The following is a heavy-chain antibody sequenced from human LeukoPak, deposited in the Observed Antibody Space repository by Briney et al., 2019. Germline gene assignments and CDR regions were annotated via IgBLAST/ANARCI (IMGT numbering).Heavy chain of an antibody. J-gene: IGHJ4*02. D-gene: IGHD2-2*01. Sequence: GSLRLSCAASGFTFSSYAMSWVRQAPGKGLEWVSAISGSGGSTYYADSVKGRFTISRDNSKNTLYLQMNSLRAEDTAVYYCAKDLGYCSSTSCYNSDYWGQGTLVTVSS. V-gene: IGHV3-23*01. CDR2: ISGSGGST. CDR1: GFTFSSYA. CDR3: AKDLGYCSSTSCYNSDY.